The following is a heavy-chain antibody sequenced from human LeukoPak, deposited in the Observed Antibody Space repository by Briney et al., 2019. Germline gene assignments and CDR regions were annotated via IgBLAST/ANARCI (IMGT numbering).Heavy chain of an antibody. V-gene: IGHV3-30*02. CDR2: IRYDGSNK. CDR1: GFTFSSYG. CDR3: AKDLHNCGDYGWFDP. Sequence: PGGSLRLSCAASGFTFSSYGMHWVRQAPGKGLEWVAFIRYDGSNKYYADSVKGRFTISRDNSKNTLYLQMNSLRAEDTAVYYCAKDLHNCGDYGWFDPWGQGTLVTVSS. J-gene: IGHJ5*02. D-gene: IGHD4-17*01.